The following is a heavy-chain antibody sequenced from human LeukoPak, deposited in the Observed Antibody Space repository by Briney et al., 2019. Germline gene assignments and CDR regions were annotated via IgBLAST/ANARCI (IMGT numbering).Heavy chain of an antibody. CDR1: GFTFDDYG. J-gene: IGHJ6*03. D-gene: IGHD2-2*01. V-gene: IGHV3-20*04. CDR2: INWSGISI. CDR3: ARAIPGSTEAPQGVYYYYYMDV. Sequence: GGSLRLSCAASGFTFDDYGMSWVRQAPGKGLEWVSGINWSGISIGYADSVRGRFTISRDNAKNSLYLQMNSLRAEDTALYYCARAIPGSTEAPQGVYYYYYMDVWGKGTTVTVSS.